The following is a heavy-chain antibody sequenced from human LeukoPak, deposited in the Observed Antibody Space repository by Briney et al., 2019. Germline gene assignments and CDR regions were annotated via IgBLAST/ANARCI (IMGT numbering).Heavy chain of an antibody. CDR1: GFTLDDYA. J-gene: IGHJ5*02. Sequence: QPGGSLRLSCVASGFTLDDYALHWVRQAPGKGLEWISLISGDGDNTYYADSVKGGFTISRDNSKNSLYLQMSSLRAEDTALYYCAKGVRSGTYYNCFDPWGQGTLVTVSS. D-gene: IGHD1-26*01. V-gene: IGHV3-43*02. CDR3: AKGVRSGTYYNCFDP. CDR2: ISGDGDNT.